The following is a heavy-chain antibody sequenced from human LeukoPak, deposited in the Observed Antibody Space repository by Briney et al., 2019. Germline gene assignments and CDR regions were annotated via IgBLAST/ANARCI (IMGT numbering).Heavy chain of an antibody. CDR2: IYYSGST. V-gene: IGHV4-59*11. CDR3: ARSYRPATLDY. CDR1: GGSISSHY. J-gene: IGHJ4*02. Sequence: SETLSLTCTVSGGSISSHYWSWIRQPPGKGLEWIGYIYYSGSTNYNPSLKSRVTISVDTSKNQFSLKLSSVTAADTAVYYCARSYRPATLDYWGQGTLVTVSS. D-gene: IGHD3-16*02.